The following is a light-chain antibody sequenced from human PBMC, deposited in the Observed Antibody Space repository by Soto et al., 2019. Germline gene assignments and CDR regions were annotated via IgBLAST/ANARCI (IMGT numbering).Light chain of an antibody. CDR1: SGSVSTSYY. CDR3: VLFMGSGISV. Sequence: QTVVTQEPSFSVSPGGTVTLTCGLSSGSVSTSYYPSWYQQTPGQAPRTLIYNTNTRSSGVPDRFSGSILGNKAALTITGAQADDESDYYCVLFMGSGISVFGTGTKVTV. J-gene: IGLJ1*01. V-gene: IGLV8-61*01. CDR2: NTN.